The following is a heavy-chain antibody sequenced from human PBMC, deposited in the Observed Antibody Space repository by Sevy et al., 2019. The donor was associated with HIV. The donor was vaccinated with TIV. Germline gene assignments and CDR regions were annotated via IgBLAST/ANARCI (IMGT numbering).Heavy chain of an antibody. Sequence: GGSLRLSCAASGFTFSSYAMSWVRQAPGKGLEWVSAISGSGGSTNYADSLKGRFTISRDNSKNTLYLQMNSLRAEDTAVYYCAKDRALSYYDSSGPFDYWGQGTLVTVS. J-gene: IGHJ4*02. CDR3: AKDRALSYYDSSGPFDY. V-gene: IGHV3-23*01. CDR1: GFTFSSYA. CDR2: ISGSGGST. D-gene: IGHD3-22*01.